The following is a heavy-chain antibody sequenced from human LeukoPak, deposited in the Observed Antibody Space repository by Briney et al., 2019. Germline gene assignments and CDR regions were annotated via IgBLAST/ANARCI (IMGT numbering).Heavy chain of an antibody. V-gene: IGHV4-38-2*02. J-gene: IGHJ3*02. Sequence: SETLSLTCSVSGYSISSAYYWGWIRQPPGKGLEWIGTMYHSGSTNYNPSLKSRVTISVDTSKNQFSLKLSSVTAADTAVYYCARYSGSYPHDAFEIWGQGTMVTVSS. CDR2: MYHSGST. D-gene: IGHD1-26*01. CDR1: GYSISSAYY. CDR3: ARYSGSYPHDAFEI.